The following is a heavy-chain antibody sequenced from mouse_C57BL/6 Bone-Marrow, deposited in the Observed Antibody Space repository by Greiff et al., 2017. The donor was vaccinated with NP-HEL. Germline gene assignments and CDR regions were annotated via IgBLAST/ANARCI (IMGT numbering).Heavy chain of an antibody. CDR1: GYTFTDYY. Sequence: EVQLQQSGPELVKPGASVKISCKASGYTFTDYYMNWVKQSHGKSLEWIGDINPNNGGTSYNQKFKGKATLTVDKSSSTAYMELRSLTSEDSAVYYCAKSGPYYYGSSWYFDVWGTGTTVTVSS. D-gene: IGHD1-1*01. V-gene: IGHV1-26*01. J-gene: IGHJ1*03. CDR2: INPNNGGT. CDR3: AKSGPYYYGSSWYFDV.